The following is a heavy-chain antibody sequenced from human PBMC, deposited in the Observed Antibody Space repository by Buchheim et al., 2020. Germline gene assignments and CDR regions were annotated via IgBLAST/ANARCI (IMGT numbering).Heavy chain of an antibody. CDR1: GFTFSNAW. Sequence: EVQLEESGGDLVKPGGSLRLSCAASGFTFSNAWMTWVRQAPGKGLEWVGRIKSQSNGGTTDYAAPVKGRFTISRDDSKDTLYLQMNSLNTEDTAIYYCIRNRLAGTGEDSWGQGTL. V-gene: IGHV3-15*01. CDR2: IKSQSNGGTT. J-gene: IGHJ4*02. D-gene: IGHD1-1*01. CDR3: IRNRLAGTGEDS.